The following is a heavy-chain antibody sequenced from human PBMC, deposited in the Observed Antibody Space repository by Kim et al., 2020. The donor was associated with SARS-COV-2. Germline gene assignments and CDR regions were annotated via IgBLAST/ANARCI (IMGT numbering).Heavy chain of an antibody. J-gene: IGHJ6*02. CDR1: GGSISSYY. CDR3: ATNNAGSRLHYYYYYGMDV. V-gene: IGHV4-59*13. Sequence: SETLSLTCTVSGGSISSYYWSWIRQPPGKGLEWIGYIYYSGSTNYNPSLKSRVTISVDTSKNQFSLKLSSVTAADTAVYYCATNNAGSRLHYYYYYGMDVWGQGTTVTVSS. CDR2: IYYSGST. D-gene: IGHD3-10*01.